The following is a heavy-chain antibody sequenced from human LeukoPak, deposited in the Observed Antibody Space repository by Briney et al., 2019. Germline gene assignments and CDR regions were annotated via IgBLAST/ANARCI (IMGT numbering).Heavy chain of an antibody. V-gene: IGHV4-59*01. CDR1: GDSISSYY. Sequence: SETLSLTCTVSGDSISSYYWSWIRQPPGKGPEWIGYIYYSGSTNYNPSLKSRVTISVDTSKNQFSLKLSSVTAADTAVYYCARYVVVTAYFDYWGQGTLVTVSS. D-gene: IGHD2-21*02. CDR3: ARYVVVTAYFDY. J-gene: IGHJ4*02. CDR2: IYYSGST.